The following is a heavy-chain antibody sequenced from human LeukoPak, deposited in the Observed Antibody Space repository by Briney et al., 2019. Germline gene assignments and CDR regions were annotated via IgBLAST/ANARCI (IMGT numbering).Heavy chain of an antibody. Sequence: SETLSLTCGVSGGSIRSTNWWSWVRQPPGQGLEWIGEISLSGQTNYSPSLNGRVTMSLDESRNQLSLNLTSVTAADTAIYYCSRESGAFCPFGHWGQGTLVIVPP. V-gene: IGHV4/OR15-8*02. J-gene: IGHJ4*02. D-gene: IGHD1-26*01. CDR1: GGSIRSTNW. CDR2: ISLSGQT. CDR3: SRESGAFCPFGH.